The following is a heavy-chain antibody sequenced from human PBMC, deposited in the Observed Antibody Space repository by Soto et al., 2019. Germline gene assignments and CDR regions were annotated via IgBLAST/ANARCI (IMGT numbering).Heavy chain of an antibody. CDR1: GFTFSSYA. D-gene: IGHD3-10*01. CDR3: AIYGSGSYYKWYYYYGMDV. CDR2: ISGSGGST. V-gene: IGHV3-23*01. Sequence: GGSLRLSCAASGFTFSSYAMSWVRQAPGKGLEWVSAISGSGGSTYYADSVKGRFTISRDNSKNTLYLQMNSLRAEDTAVYYCAIYGSGSYYKWYYYYGMDVWGQGTTVTVSS. J-gene: IGHJ6*02.